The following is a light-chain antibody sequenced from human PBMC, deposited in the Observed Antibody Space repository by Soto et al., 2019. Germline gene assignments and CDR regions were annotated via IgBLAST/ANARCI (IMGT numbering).Light chain of an antibody. CDR3: SSYTSSSTLV. J-gene: IGLJ1*01. CDR1: NSDVGGYNF. V-gene: IGLV2-14*01. Sequence: QSALTQPAFVSGSPGQSITISCPGTNSDVGGYNFVSWYQQHPGKVPKLMIYDVTSRPSGVSNRFSGSKSGNTASLTISGLQAEDEADYYCSSYTSSSTLVFGTGTKLTVL. CDR2: DVT.